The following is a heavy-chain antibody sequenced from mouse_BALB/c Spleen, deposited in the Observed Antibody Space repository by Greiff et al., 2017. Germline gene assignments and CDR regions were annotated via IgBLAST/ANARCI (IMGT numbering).Heavy chain of an antibody. J-gene: IGHJ4*01. CDR1: GFTFNTNA. CDR2: IRSKSNNYAT. V-gene: IGHV10S3*01. CDR3: VRVYYYAMDY. Sequence: GGGLVQPKGSLKLSCAASGFTFNTNAMNWVRQAPGKGLEWVARIRSKSNNYATYYADSVKDRFTISRDDSQSMLYLQMNNLKTEDTAMYYCVRVYYYAMDYWGQGTSVTVSS.